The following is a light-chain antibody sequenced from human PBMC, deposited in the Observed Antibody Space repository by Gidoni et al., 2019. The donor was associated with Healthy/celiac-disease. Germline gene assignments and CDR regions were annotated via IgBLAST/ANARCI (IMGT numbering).Light chain of an antibody. Sequence: DNKMTQSPSTLSASVDDRVTITCRTSQSISSWLAWYQQKPGKAPKLLISKASSLESGVPSRFSGSGSGTEFTLTISSLQPDDFATYYCQQYNSYPCSFGQGTKLEIK. CDR1: QSISSW. CDR2: KAS. CDR3: QQYNSYPCS. J-gene: IGKJ2*04. V-gene: IGKV1-5*03.